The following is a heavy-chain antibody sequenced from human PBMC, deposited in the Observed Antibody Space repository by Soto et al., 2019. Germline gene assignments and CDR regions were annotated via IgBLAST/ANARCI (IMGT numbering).Heavy chain of an antibody. CDR3: ARRKHNYYYYGMDV. Sequence: QVQLQQWGAGLLKPSETLSLTCAVYGGSFSGYYWSWIRQPPGKGLEWIGEINHSGSTNYNPSLTSRVTISVDTSKNQFSLKLSSVTAADTAVYYCARRKHNYYYYGMDVWGQGTTVTVSS. CDR2: INHSGST. J-gene: IGHJ6*02. V-gene: IGHV4-34*01. CDR1: GGSFSGYY.